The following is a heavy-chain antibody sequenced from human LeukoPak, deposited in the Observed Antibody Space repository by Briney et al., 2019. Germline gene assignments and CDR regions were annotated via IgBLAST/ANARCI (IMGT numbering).Heavy chain of an antibody. CDR1: GGSVSSGSYY. Sequence: SETLSLTCTVSGGSVSSGSYYWSWIRQPPGKGLQWIGYIYYSGSTNYNPSLKSRVTISVDTSKNQFSLKLSSVTAADTAVYYCARVRGVNYGGNQFDYWGQGTLVTVSS. V-gene: IGHV4-61*01. CDR3: ARVRGVNYGGNQFDY. D-gene: IGHD4-23*01. J-gene: IGHJ4*02. CDR2: IYYSGST.